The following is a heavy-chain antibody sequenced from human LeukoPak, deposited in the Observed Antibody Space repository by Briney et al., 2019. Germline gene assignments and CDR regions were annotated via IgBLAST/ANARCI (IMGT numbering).Heavy chain of an antibody. CDR2: ISSSSSYI. J-gene: IGHJ4*02. CDR1: GFTFSTYS. D-gene: IGHD2/OR15-2a*01. V-gene: IGHV3-21*01. Sequence: GGSLRLSCAASGFTFSTYSIIWLRQATGRGLDWVSSISSSSSYIYYADSVKGRFTISRDNAKNPLYLQMNSLAAEDTAVYYCVRENCELSGGFDYWGQGTLVTVSS. CDR3: VRENCELSGGFDY.